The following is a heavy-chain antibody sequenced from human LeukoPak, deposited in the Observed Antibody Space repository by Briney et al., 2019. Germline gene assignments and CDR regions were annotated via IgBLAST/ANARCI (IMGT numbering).Heavy chain of an antibody. Sequence: PSETLSLTCTVSGGSISSGGYYWSWIRQPPGKGLEWIGYIYHSGSTYYNPSLKSRVTISVDRSKNQFSLKLTSVTAADTAVYYCARQVAGIGLYYFDYWGQGTLVTVSS. CDR1: GGSISSGGYY. CDR2: IYHSGST. J-gene: IGHJ4*02. D-gene: IGHD6-19*01. CDR3: ARQVAGIGLYYFDY. V-gene: IGHV4-30-2*01.